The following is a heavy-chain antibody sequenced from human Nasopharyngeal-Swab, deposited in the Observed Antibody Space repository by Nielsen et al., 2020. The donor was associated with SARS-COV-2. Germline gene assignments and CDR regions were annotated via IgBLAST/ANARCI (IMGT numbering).Heavy chain of an antibody. J-gene: IGHJ6*02. D-gene: IGHD3-3*01. Sequence: WIRQPPGKGLEWVSSISSSSSYIYYADSVKGRFTISRDNAKNSPYLQMNSLRAEDTAVEDWARDGLDYDFWSAYFMDVWGQGTTVTVSS. CDR2: ISSSSSYI. V-gene: IGHV3-21*01. CDR3: ARDGLDYDFWSAYFMDV.